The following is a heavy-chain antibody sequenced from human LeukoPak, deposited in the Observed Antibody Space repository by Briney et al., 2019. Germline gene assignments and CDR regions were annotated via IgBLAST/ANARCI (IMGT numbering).Heavy chain of an antibody. J-gene: IGHJ1*01. CDR3: ARQQLASSSWYPGGYFQH. CDR1: GGSISSSSYY. D-gene: IGHD6-13*01. V-gene: IGHV4-39*01. CDR2: IYYSGST. Sequence: SETLSLTCTISGGSISSSSYYWGWIRQPPGKGLEWIGSIYYSGSTYYDPSLKSRVTISVDTSKNQFSLKLSSVTAADTAVYYCARQQLASSSWYPGGYFQHWGQGTLVTVSS.